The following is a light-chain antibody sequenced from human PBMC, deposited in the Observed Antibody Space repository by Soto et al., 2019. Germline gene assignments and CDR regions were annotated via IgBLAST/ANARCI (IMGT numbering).Light chain of an antibody. V-gene: IGKV3-11*01. J-gene: IGKJ5*01. Sequence: EIVLTQSPATLSLSPGERATLSCRASQNVSSYLAWYQQKLGQAPRLLIYDASNRATGIPARFSGSGSRTDFTLTISSLEPEDFAVYYCQQRSNWPPTFGQGTRLEIK. CDR3: QQRSNWPPT. CDR1: QNVSSY. CDR2: DAS.